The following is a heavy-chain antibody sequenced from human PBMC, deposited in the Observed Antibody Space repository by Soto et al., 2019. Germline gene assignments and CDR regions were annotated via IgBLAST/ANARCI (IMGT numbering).Heavy chain of an antibody. CDR2: IYPGDSTI. J-gene: IGHJ4*02. CDR1: GYNFSNYW. V-gene: IGHV5-51*01. CDR3: VRRNHNIPGDY. Sequence: GESLKISCQGSGYNFSNYWIAWVRQVPGKGLESMGIIYPGDSTIKYSPSFQGQVTFSADKSISTAYLQWGSLTASDTAMYYCVRRNHNIPGDYWGQGTLVTVSS.